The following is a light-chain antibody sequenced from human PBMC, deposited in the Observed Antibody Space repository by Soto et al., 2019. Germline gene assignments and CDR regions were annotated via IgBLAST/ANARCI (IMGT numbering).Light chain of an antibody. CDR3: STYINSITFVI. V-gene: IGLV2-14*01. CDR2: EVS. Sequence: QAASVSGSPGQSITISCTGTSSDVGAYNYISWYQQHPGKAPKLMIYEVSNRPSGVSTRFSGSKSGNTASLTISGLQAEDEGDYYCSTYINSITFVIFGGGTKVTVL. J-gene: IGLJ2*01. CDR1: SSDVGAYNY.